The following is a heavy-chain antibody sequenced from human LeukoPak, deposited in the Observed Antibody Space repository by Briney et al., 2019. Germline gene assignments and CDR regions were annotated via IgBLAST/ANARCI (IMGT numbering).Heavy chain of an antibody. Sequence: GGSLRLSCAASEFSFSTYWMSWVRQAPGKGLEWVANIKEDGTEKYYVGSVKGRFTISRDNAKKSLYLQMSSLRDDDTAVYFFARYPAGDAWPPAYYMDVWGKGTTVTVSS. CDR3: ARYPAGDAWPPAYYMDV. J-gene: IGHJ6*03. CDR1: EFSFSTYW. D-gene: IGHD3-10*01. CDR2: IKEDGTEK. V-gene: IGHV3-7*01.